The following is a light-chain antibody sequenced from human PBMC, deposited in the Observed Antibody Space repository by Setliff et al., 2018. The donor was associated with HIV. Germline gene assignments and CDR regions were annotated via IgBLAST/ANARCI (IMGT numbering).Light chain of an antibody. CDR3: CSYASTRSYV. CDR2: EIN. CDR1: SSDLGTYES. Sequence: QSALTQPASVSGSPGQSLTVSCSGTSSDLGTYESVSWYQHHPGKAPKLIIYEINRRPSGVSNRFSASKSGDTATLTISGLQAEDEADYYCCSYASTRSYVFGTGTKVT. V-gene: IGLV2-23*02. J-gene: IGLJ1*01.